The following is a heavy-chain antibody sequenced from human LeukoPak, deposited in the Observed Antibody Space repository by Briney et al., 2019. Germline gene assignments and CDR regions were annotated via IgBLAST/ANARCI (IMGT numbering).Heavy chain of an antibody. J-gene: IGHJ4*02. CDR1: GFSFSNYD. CDR2: IGIAGDT. D-gene: IGHD3-9*01. V-gene: IGHV3-13*01. CDR3: ARGGYYDILTGYSALEH. Sequence: GGSLRLSCAVSGFSFSNYDMRWVRQAPGKGLEWVSAIGIAGDTYYPGSVKGRFTIFRENAKNSLYLQMSSLRAGDTAVYYCARGGYYDILTGYSALEHWGQGTLVTVSS.